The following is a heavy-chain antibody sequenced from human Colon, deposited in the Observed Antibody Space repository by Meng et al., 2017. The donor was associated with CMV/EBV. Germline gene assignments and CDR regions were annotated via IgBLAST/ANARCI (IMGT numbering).Heavy chain of an antibody. CDR3: ARLMLFGQESDF. CDR1: GYTFSTYD. Sequence: GGSLRLSCKGSGYTFSTYDIHWVRQAAGQGPEWMGWMNPNSGNTASARKFQGRLIMTSDNSLNTAYMELSSLTSEDTAVYFCARLMLFGQESDFWGQGTLVTVSS. D-gene: IGHD3/OR15-3a*01. J-gene: IGHJ4*02. CDR2: MNPNSGNT. V-gene: IGHV1-8*02.